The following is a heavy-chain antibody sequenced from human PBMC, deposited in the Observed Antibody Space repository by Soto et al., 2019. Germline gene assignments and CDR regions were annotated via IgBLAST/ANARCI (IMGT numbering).Heavy chain of an antibody. CDR2: IYHSGST. CDR3: ASGQQPVRNY. D-gene: IGHD6-13*01. V-gene: IGHV4-30-2*01. Sequence: QLQLQESGSGLVKPSQTLSLTCAVSGGSISSGGYSWSWIRQPPGKCLEWIGFIYHSGSTYYHPSLKSRVTISVDRSKNQFSLKLSSVTAAYTAVYYCASGQQPVRNYWGQGTLVTVSS. CDR1: GGSISSGGYS. J-gene: IGHJ4*02.